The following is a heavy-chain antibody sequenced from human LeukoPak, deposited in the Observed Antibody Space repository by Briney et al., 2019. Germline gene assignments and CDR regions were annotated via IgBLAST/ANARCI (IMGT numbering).Heavy chain of an antibody. Sequence: SETLSLTCTVSGGSISSYYWSWIRQPPGKGLEWIGYIYYSGSTNYNPSLKSRVTISVDTSKNQFSLKLSSVTAADTAVYYCARLGRSRSSGFLDYWGQGTLVTVSS. CDR2: IYYSGST. D-gene: IGHD6-25*01. CDR3: ARLGRSRSSGFLDY. V-gene: IGHV4-59*08. CDR1: GGSISSYY. J-gene: IGHJ4*02.